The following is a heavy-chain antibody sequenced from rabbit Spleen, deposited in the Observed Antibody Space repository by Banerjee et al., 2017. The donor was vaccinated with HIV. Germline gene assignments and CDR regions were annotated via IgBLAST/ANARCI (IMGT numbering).Heavy chain of an antibody. V-gene: IGHV1S45*01. CDR1: GFSFISSYD. Sequence: QEQLVESGGGLVMPGASLTLTCTASGFSFISSYDMSWVRQAPGKGLEWIGFIYTGNGKNYYASWAKGRFTISKSSSTTVTLQLTSLTAADTATYFCVREAGYGGYGDANLWGPGTLVTVS. CDR2: IYTGNGKN. J-gene: IGHJ4*01. CDR3: VREAGYGGYGDANL. D-gene: IGHD6-1*01.